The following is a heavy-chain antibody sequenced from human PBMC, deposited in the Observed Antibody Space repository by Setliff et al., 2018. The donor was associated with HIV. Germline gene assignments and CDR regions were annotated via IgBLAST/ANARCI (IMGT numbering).Heavy chain of an antibody. V-gene: IGHV1-18*01. J-gene: IGHJ4*02. CDR3: ARVGPFEFDSSGYAEF. D-gene: IGHD3-22*01. CDR1: GCTFTSYA. Sequence: ASVKVSCKASGCTFTSYAMHWVRQAPGQGLEWVAWISGYNGHTNYAQRFQGRVTVTTDTSTSTAYMELRSLRSDDTAVYFCARVGPFEFDSSGYAEFWGQGTPVTVSS. CDR2: ISGYNGHT.